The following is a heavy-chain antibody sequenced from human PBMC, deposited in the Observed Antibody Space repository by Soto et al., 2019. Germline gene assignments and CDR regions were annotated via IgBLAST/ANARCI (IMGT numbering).Heavy chain of an antibody. CDR2: IIPILGIA. CDR3: ARLLHGYSPVFDY. Sequence: GASVKVSCKASGGTFSSYTISWVRQAPGQGLEWMGRIIPILGIANYAQKFQGRVTTTADKSTSTAYMELSSLRSEDTAVYYCARLLHGYSPVFDYWGQGTMVTSPQ. V-gene: IGHV1-69*02. J-gene: IGHJ4*02. D-gene: IGHD5-18*01. CDR1: GGTFSSYT.